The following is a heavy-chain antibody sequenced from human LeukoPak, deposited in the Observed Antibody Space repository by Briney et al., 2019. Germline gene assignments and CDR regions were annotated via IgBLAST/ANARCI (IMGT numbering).Heavy chain of an antibody. CDR3: AKDATAMANFDY. Sequence: GGSLRLSCVASEFMFSSYGMHWVRQAPGKGLEWVAFIRYDGSNKYYADSVKGRFTISRDNSKNTLYLQMNSLRAEDTAVYYCAKDATAMANFDYWGQGTLVTVCS. J-gene: IGHJ4*02. D-gene: IGHD5-18*01. V-gene: IGHV3-30*02. CDR2: IRYDGSNK. CDR1: EFMFSSYG.